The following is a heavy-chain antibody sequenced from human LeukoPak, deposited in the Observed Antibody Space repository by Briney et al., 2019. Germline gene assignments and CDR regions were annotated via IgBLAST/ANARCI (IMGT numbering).Heavy chain of an antibody. J-gene: IGHJ4*02. CDR3: ARDMTYYYDSSGYYAAGIDY. Sequence: ASVKVSCKASGYTFTSYYMHWVRQAPGQGLEWMGIINPSGGSTSYAQKFQGRVTMTRDTSTSTVYMELSSLRSEDTAVYYCARDMTYYYDSSGYYAAGIDYWGQGTLVTVSS. CDR1: GYTFTSYY. CDR2: INPSGGST. V-gene: IGHV1-46*01. D-gene: IGHD3-22*01.